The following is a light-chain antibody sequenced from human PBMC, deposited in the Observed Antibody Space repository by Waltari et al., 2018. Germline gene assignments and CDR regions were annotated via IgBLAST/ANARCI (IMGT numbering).Light chain of an antibody. Sequence: DIQMTQSPSSLSASVGDRVTITCRVSQGMSISLAWYQQKSGKAPKFLLYAASRLASGLPSKFSGRGSVTDYNLTISSLQPEDFATDYCQQYYSTPWTFGQGTKVEIK. V-gene: IGKV1-NL1*01. CDR3: QQYYSTPWT. J-gene: IGKJ1*01. CDR1: QGMSIS. CDR2: AAS.